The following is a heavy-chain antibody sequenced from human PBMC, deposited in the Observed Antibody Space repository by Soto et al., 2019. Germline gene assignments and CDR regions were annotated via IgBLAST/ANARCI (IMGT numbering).Heavy chain of an antibody. CDR1: GFTFSSYA. CDR3: AKGLGGSYYTKGPFDY. D-gene: IGHD1-26*01. V-gene: IGHV3-23*01. CDR2: ISGSDGYT. J-gene: IGHJ4*02. Sequence: PGGSLRLSCAASGFTFSSYAMSWVRQAPGKGLEWVSAISGSDGYTYYADSVKGRFTISRDNSENTLYLQMNSLSPEDTAVYYCAKGLGGSYYTKGPFDYWGQGTLVTVSS.